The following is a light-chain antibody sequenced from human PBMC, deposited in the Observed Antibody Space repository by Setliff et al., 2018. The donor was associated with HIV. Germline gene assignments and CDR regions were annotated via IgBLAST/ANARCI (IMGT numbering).Light chain of an antibody. CDR1: SSDVGRYDF. J-gene: IGLJ1*01. CDR3: CSNTGSNTFV. CDR2: QAT. Sequence: QSALTQPASVSGSPGQSITISCTGTSSDVGRYDFVSWYQQHPAKAPKLIIYQATSRPSGVSNRFSGSKSGNTASLTISGLQAEDEADYYCCSNTGSNTFVFGTGTKVTVL. V-gene: IGLV2-23*01.